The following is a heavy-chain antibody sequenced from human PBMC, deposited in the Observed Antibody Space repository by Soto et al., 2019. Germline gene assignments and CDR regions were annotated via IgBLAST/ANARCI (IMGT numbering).Heavy chain of an antibody. Sequence: ASVKVSCKASGGTFTKYAISWVRQAPGQGLEWMGIINPSGGSTSYAQKFQGRVTMTRDTSTSTVYMELSSLRSEDTAVYYCARDFWAEARQNLDYYYGMDVWGQGTTVTVSS. CDR3: ARDFWAEARQNLDYYYGMDV. D-gene: IGHD7-27*01. V-gene: IGHV1-46*01. CDR1: GGTFTKYA. J-gene: IGHJ6*02. CDR2: INPSGGST.